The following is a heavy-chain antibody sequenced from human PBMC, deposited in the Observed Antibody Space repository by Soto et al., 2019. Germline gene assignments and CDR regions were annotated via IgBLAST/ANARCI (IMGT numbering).Heavy chain of an antibody. V-gene: IGHV1-3*01. D-gene: IGHD3-10*01. CDR2: INAGNGNT. Sequence: ASVKVSCKASGYTFTSYAIHWVRQAPGQRLEWMGWINAGNGNTKYSQKFQGRVTITRDTSASTDYMELGSLTSEDTAVYYCARPMNYNDYLDYWGQGTLVTVSS. J-gene: IGHJ4*02. CDR3: ARPMNYNDYLDY. CDR1: GYTFTSYA.